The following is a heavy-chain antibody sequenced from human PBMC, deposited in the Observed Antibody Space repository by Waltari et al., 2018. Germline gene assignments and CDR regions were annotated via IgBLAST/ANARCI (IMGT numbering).Heavy chain of an antibody. D-gene: IGHD6-19*01. CDR3: ASVEGEVAGTSYYFDY. CDR2: FIPTFGTA. J-gene: IGHJ4*02. V-gene: IGHV1-69*01. CDR1: GGTFSSYA. Sequence: QVQLVQSGAEVKKPGSSVKVSCKASGGTFSSYAISWVRQAPGQGLEWMGGFIPTFGTANYAQKFQGRVTITADESTSTAYMELSSLRSEDTAVYYCASVEGEVAGTSYYFDYWGQGTLVTVSS.